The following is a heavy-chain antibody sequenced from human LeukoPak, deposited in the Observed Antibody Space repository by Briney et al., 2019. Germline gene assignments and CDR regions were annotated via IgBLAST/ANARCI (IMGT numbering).Heavy chain of an antibody. CDR3: VRGTPTPGMDY. J-gene: IGHJ4*02. V-gene: IGHV7-4-1*02. D-gene: IGHD3-10*01. CDR1: GYPFSAHF. Sequence: SVKVSCMASGYPFSAHFLNWVRQAPGQGLEWMGNIDTTTGNPRYAQDFTGRFVFSLDTSVSTAYLQITSLKADDTAAYYCVRGTPTPGMDYWGQGTQVTVSS. CDR2: IDTTTGNP.